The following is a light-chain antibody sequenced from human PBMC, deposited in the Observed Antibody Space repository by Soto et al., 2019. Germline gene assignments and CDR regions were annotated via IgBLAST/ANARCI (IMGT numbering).Light chain of an antibody. CDR3: QQRSNWPRT. CDR2: DVS. V-gene: IGKV3-11*01. J-gene: IGKJ1*01. CDR1: QNISSY. Sequence: IVLTQSPVTLSLSPGERATLSCRASQNISSYLIWYQQKPGQAARLLMYDVSNRATGIPARFSGSGSGTDFTLTISSLEPEDLAVYYCQQRSNWPRTFGQGTKVDIK.